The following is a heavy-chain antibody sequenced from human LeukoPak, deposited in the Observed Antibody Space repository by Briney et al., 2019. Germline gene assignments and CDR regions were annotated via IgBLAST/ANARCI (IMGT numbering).Heavy chain of an antibody. CDR3: AKSREEIRGLDAFDI. Sequence: SETLSLTCSVSGGSISSDDYCWNWIRQHPGKGLEWIGYIYYSGSTYYNPSLKSRVALSVDTSKNQFSLKLSSLTAADTAVYYCAKSREEIRGLDAFDIWGLGTMVTVSS. J-gene: IGHJ3*02. V-gene: IGHV4-31*03. CDR2: IYYSGST. CDR1: GGSISSDDYC. D-gene: IGHD5-24*01.